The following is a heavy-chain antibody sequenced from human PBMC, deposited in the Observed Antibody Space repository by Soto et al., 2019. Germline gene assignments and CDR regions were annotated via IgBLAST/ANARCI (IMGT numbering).Heavy chain of an antibody. CDR3: ARGQYYYGSGKYYDYGMDV. D-gene: IGHD3-10*01. CDR2: IYYSGST. V-gene: IGHV4-59*01. J-gene: IGHJ6*02. CDR1: GGSISSYY. Sequence: SETLSLTCTVSGGSISSYYWSWIRQPPGKGLEWIGYIYYSGSTNYNLSLKSRVTISLDTSKNQFSLKLSSVTAADPAVYYCARGQYYYGSGKYYDYGMDVWGQGTTVTVSS.